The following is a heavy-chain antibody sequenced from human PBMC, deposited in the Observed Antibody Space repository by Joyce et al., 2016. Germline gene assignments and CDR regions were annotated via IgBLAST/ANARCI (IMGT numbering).Heavy chain of an antibody. CDR3: ARDVGTVGYYFDV. CDR1: GYTFTKYL. D-gene: IGHD6-25*01. CDR2: IKAGNGNT. J-gene: IGHJ2*01. Sequence: QVQLMQSGAEVKKPGASVELSCKASGYTFTKYLIHWVRQAPGQRLEWMGWIKAGNGNTRYSPNFQGRVTITRATSATTVYMEVSNLEPADTAVYFCARDVGTVGYYFDVWGRDSLVTVSA. V-gene: IGHV1-3*01.